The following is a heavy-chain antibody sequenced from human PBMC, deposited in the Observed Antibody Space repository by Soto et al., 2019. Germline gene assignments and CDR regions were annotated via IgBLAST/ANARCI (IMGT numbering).Heavy chain of an antibody. Sequence: QVQLQESGPGLVKPSETLSLTCTVSGGSISSYYWSWIRQPPGKGLEWIGYIYYSGSTNYNPSLKSRVTISVDTSKNQCSLKLSSVTAADTAVYYCARRIQYYYYGMDVWGQGTTVTVSS. J-gene: IGHJ6*02. V-gene: IGHV4-59*08. CDR1: GGSISSYY. CDR2: IYYSGST. CDR3: ARRIQYYYYGMDV.